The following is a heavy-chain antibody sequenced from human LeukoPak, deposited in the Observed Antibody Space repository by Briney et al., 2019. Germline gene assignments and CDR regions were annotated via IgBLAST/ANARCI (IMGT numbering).Heavy chain of an antibody. Sequence: ASVNVSFKASGYTFTSYFIHWVRQAPGQGLEWMGRVNPSAGSTTYAQKFQGRVTMTRDTSTRMLYMELSSLRSDDTAVYYCARDDTYGFSNWGQGTLVTVSS. V-gene: IGHV1-46*01. CDR1: GYTFTSYF. CDR2: VNPSAGST. CDR3: ARDDTYGFSN. D-gene: IGHD2-8*01. J-gene: IGHJ4*02.